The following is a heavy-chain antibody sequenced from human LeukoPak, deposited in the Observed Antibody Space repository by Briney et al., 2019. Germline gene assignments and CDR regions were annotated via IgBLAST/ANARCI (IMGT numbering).Heavy chain of an antibody. Sequence: SVKVSCKASGGTFSSYAISWVRQAPGQGLEWMGGIIPIFGTANYAQKFQGRVTITADESTSTAYMELSSLRSDDTAVYYCARVGLRGDYYYYGMDVWGQGTTVTVSS. CDR1: GGTFSSYA. V-gene: IGHV1-69*13. J-gene: IGHJ6*02. D-gene: IGHD3-10*01. CDR2: IIPIFGTA. CDR3: ARVGLRGDYYYYGMDV.